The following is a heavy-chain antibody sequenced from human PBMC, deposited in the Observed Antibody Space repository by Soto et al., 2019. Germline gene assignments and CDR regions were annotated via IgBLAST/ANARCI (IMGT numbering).Heavy chain of an antibody. J-gene: IGHJ4*02. CDR2: ISQSGNT. V-gene: IGHV4-34*01. CDR1: SLSFSCYY. CDR3: ARAPKVSGSSQTRPDF. Sequence: PSDTLSLTCPIYSLSFSCYYLSWIRQPPGKGLEWIGEISQSGNTNYSPSLKSRVSISIDTSKKQFSLNLASVSAADTAVYYCARAPKVSGSSQTRPDFWGQGTLVTVSS. D-gene: IGHD6-6*01.